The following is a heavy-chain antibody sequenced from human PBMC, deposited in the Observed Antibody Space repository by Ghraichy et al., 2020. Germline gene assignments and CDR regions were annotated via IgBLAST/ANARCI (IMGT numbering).Heavy chain of an antibody. CDR3: ARWSSPTMDDFYYNGMDV. Sequence: GGSLRLSCAASGFTFRRSAMHWVRQAPGKGLEYVSAIAGNGDKTYYATSVKGRFTISRDNSNNKLYLQMGSLGPEDMGVYYCARWSSPTMDDFYYNGMDVWGQGTTVTVSS. CDR1: GFTFRRSA. CDR2: IAGNGDKT. D-gene: IGHD3/OR15-3a*01. V-gene: IGHV3-64*01. J-gene: IGHJ6*02.